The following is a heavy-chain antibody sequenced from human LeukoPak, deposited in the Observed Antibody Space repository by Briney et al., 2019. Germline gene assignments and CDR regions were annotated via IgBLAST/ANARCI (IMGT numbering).Heavy chain of an antibody. D-gene: IGHD5-12*01. V-gene: IGHV3-13*01. CDR1: GLTFSSYD. Sequence: GGSLRLSCAASGLTFSSYDMHWVRQATGKGLEWVSAIGTAGDTYYPGSVKGRFTISRENAKNSLYLQMNSLRAGDTAVYYCARADTSGAFDYWGQGTLVTVSS. J-gene: IGHJ4*02. CDR2: IGTAGDT. CDR3: ARADTSGAFDY.